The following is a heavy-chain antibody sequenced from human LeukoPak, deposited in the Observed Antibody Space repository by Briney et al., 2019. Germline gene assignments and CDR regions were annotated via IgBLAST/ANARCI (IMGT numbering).Heavy chain of an antibody. J-gene: IGHJ6*02. D-gene: IGHD1-26*01. CDR3: ARDPLTSIWSPYYFTLDV. CDR2: ISAYDGGL. Sequence: ASVKVSCKASGYYLISFAINWVRQAPGQGLEWMGWISAYDGGLKYAQDFQGRVTMTTDSSTRTAYMELTRLTSDDTAVYYCARDPLTSIWSPYYFTLDVWGQGTTVRVSS. CDR1: GYYLISFA. V-gene: IGHV1-18*01.